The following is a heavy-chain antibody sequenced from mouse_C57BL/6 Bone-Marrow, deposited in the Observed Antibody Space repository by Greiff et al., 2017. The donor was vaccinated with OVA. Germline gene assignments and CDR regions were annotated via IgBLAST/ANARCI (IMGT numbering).Heavy chain of an antibody. V-gene: IGHV1-18*01. CDR3: ARWAYYYGSSYWYFDV. Sequence: VQLKQSGPELVKPGASVKIPCKASGYTFTDYNMDWVKQSHGKSLEWIGDINPNNGGTIYNQKFKGKAYMELRSLTSEDTAVYYCARWAYYYGSSYWYFDVWGTGTTVTVSS. CDR1: GYTFTDYN. J-gene: IGHJ1*03. CDR2: INPNNGGT. D-gene: IGHD1-1*01.